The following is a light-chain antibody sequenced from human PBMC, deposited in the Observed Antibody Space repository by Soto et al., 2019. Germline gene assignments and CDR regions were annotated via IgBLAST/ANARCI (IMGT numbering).Light chain of an antibody. CDR1: SSDVGGYNY. Sequence: QSVLTQPASWSGSPGQSITISCTGTSSDVGGYNYVSWYQQQHPGKAPKLLIFDVSNRPSGVSNRFSGSKSANTASLTISGLQSEDEADYYCSSYTSSSTYVFGTGTKVTLL. J-gene: IGLJ1*01. V-gene: IGLV2-14*03. CDR3: SSYTSSSTYV. CDR2: DVS.